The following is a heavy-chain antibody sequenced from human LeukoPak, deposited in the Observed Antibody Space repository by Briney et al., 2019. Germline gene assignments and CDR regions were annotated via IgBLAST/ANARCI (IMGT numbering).Heavy chain of an antibody. CDR2: MNPNSGNT. Sequence: ASVKVSCKASGYTFTSYDINRVRQVTGQGLEWMGWMNPNSGNTGYAQKFQGRVTMTRNTSISTAYMELSSLRSEDTAVYYCARGPPRAYCGGDCYYYFDYWGQGTLVTVSS. J-gene: IGHJ4*02. D-gene: IGHD2-21*02. V-gene: IGHV1-8*01. CDR3: ARGPPRAYCGGDCYYYFDY. CDR1: GYTFTSYD.